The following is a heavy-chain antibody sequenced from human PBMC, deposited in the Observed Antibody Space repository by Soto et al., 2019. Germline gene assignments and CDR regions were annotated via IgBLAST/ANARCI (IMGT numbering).Heavy chain of an antibody. Sequence: QVQLEESGGGVVQPGRSLRLSCAASEFDFSNFAMHWVLQAPGKGLEWMAVISYDGDTQYYADSAKGRFTISRDNSKNTLYLQMNSLTTEDTAVYYCVRGKWIFARRSPIDPWGQGTLVSVSS. CDR1: EFDFSNFA. V-gene: IGHV3-30-3*01. D-gene: IGHD3-3*01. CDR2: ISYDGDTQ. J-gene: IGHJ5*02. CDR3: VRGKWIFARRSPIDP.